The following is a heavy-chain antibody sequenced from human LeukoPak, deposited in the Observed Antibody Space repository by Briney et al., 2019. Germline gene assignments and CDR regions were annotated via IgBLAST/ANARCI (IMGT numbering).Heavy chain of an antibody. J-gene: IGHJ4*02. CDR2: ISYDGSNK. CDR1: GFTFSSYG. V-gene: IGHV3-30*03. Sequence: PGGSLRLSCAASGFTFSSYGMHWVRQAPGKGLEWVAVISYDGSNKYYADSVKGRFTISRDNSKNTQYLQMNSLRAEDTAVYYCATKNYWGQGTLVTVSS. CDR3: ATKNY.